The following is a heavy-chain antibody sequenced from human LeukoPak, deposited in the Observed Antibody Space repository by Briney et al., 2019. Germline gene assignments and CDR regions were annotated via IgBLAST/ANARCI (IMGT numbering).Heavy chain of an antibody. CDR1: GFTFSSYA. V-gene: IGHV3-30-3*01. D-gene: IGHD5/OR15-5a*01. CDR2: ISYDGSNK. J-gene: IGHJ4*02. CDR3: AREVSHYFGY. Sequence: GGSLRLSCAASGFTFSSYAMHWVRQAPGKGLEWVAVISYDGSNKYYADSVKGRFTISRDNSKNTLYLQMNSLRAEDTAVYYCAREVSHYFGYWGQGTLVTVSS.